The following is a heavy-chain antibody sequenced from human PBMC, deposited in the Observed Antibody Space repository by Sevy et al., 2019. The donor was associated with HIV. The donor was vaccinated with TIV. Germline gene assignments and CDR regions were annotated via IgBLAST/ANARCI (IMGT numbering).Heavy chain of an antibody. Sequence: GGSLRLSCAASGFTFSSYAMSWVRQAPGKGLEWVSAISGSGGSTYYADSVKGRFTISRANSKNTLYLQMNSLRAEDTAVYYCAKGNSYCTNGVCYTLARAFDIWGQGTMVTVSS. V-gene: IGHV3-23*01. CDR1: GFTFSSYA. CDR3: AKGNSYCTNGVCYTLARAFDI. D-gene: IGHD2-8*01. CDR2: ISGSGGST. J-gene: IGHJ3*02.